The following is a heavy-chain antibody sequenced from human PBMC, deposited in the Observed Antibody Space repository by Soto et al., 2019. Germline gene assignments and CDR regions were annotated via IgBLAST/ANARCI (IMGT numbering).Heavy chain of an antibody. V-gene: IGHV1-69*01. Sequence: QVQLVQSGAEVKNPGASVKVSCKASGYTFSSYAISWVRQAPGQGLEWMGGIIPIFGTANYAQKFQGRVTITADESTSTAYMELSSLRSEDTAVYYCARHSPPGMATTNFDYWGQGTLVTVSS. CDR2: IIPIFGTA. CDR1: GYTFSSYA. J-gene: IGHJ4*02. CDR3: ARHSPPGMATTNFDY. D-gene: IGHD5-12*01.